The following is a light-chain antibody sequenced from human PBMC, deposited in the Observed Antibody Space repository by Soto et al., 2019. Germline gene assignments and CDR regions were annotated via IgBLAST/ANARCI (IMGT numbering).Light chain of an antibody. CDR3: QQLNTYPRT. J-gene: IGKJ3*01. CDR2: AAS. CDR1: QGINNY. Sequence: IQLTQSPSSPPATVGDRVTNTCRASQGINNYLAWYQQKPGKAPKLLIFAASTLQTGVPSRFSGSGSGTDFTLTISSLQPEDFATYYCQQLNTYPRTFGPGTKVDIK. V-gene: IGKV1-9*01.